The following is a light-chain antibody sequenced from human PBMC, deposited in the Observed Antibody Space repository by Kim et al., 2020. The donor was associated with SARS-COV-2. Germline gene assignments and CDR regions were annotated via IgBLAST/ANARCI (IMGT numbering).Light chain of an antibody. J-gene: IGLJ3*02. CDR2: GHN. CDR1: SLRSYY. CDR3: YSRDNSGDHWV. Sequence: GRTVRITSKGDSLRSYYAAWYRQKPGQAPVLVIYGHNSRPSGVPDRFSGSNSGTTASLTITGAQAEDEADYYCYSRDNSGDHWVFGGGTQLTVL. V-gene: IGLV3-19*01.